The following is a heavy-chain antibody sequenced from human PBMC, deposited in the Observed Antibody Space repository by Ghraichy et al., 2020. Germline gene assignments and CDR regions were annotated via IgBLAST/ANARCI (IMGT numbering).Heavy chain of an antibody. Sequence: SQTLSLTCSVYGRYFSGYYWSWICQPPGKGLEWIGEINHSGSTNYNPSLKSRVTISVHTSKNQFSLKLSSVTAADTAVYYCARASQLLLDYWGQGTLVTVSS. CDR1: GRYFSGYY. CDR2: INHSGST. V-gene: IGHV4-34*01. CDR3: ARASQLLLDY. D-gene: IGHD2-2*01. J-gene: IGHJ4*02.